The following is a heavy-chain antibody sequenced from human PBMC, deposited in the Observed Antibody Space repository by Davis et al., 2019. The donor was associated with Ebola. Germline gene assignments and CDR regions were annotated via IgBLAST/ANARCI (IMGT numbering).Heavy chain of an antibody. D-gene: IGHD3-3*01. CDR3: ARGGTIFGVVMRPYYYYGMDV. CDR1: GFTSSSYW. CDR2: INSDGSST. V-gene: IGHV3-74*01. J-gene: IGHJ6*02. Sequence: GESLKISCAASGFTSSSYWMHWVRQAPGKGLVWVSRINSDGSSTSYADSVKGRFTISRDNAKNTLYLQMNSLRAEDTAVYYCARGGTIFGVVMRPYYYYGMDVWGQGTTVTVSS.